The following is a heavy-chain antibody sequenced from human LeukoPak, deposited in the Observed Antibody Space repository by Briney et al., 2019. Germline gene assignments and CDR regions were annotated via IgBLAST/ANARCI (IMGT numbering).Heavy chain of an antibody. D-gene: IGHD1-26*01. J-gene: IGHJ4*02. V-gene: IGHV1-18*01. Sequence: ASVKVSCKASGYTFTSYTISWVRQAPGQGREWMGWISAYNGKTDYAQKLQDRVTITTDTSTSTAYMELRSLRSDDTAVYYCARDKAGATLWGQGTLVTVSS. CDR3: ARDKAGATL. CDR2: ISAYNGKT. CDR1: GYTFTSYT.